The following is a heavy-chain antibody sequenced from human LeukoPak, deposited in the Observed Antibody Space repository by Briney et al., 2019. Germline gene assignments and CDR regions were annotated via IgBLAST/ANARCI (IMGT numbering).Heavy chain of an antibody. CDR1: GFTFSSYW. D-gene: IGHD3-10*01. CDR2: IRYDGSNK. J-gene: IGHJ4*02. V-gene: IGHV3-30*02. Sequence: PGGSLRLSCAASGFTFSSYWMSWVRQAPGKGLEWVAFIRYDGSNKYYADSVKGRFTISRDNSKNTLYLQMNSLRAEDTAVYYCAKDEFGGYGELGPGDFDYWGQGTLVTVSS. CDR3: AKDEFGGYGELGPGDFDY.